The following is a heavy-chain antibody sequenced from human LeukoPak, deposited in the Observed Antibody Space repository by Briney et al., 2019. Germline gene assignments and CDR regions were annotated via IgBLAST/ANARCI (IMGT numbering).Heavy chain of an antibody. V-gene: IGHV3-48*02. CDR1: GFTFSSYS. CDR3: ATDKAFAFDI. D-gene: IGHD3-9*01. Sequence: PGGSLRLSCAASGFTFSSYSMNWVRQAPGKGLEWVSYISITGYTTYYVDSVKGRFTVSRDNAKNSLYLQMSSLRDEDTAVYYCATDKAFAFDIWGQGTVVTVSS. J-gene: IGHJ3*02. CDR2: ISITGYTT.